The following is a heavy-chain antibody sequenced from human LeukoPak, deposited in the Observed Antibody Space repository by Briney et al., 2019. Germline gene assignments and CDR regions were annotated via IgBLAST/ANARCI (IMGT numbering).Heavy chain of an antibody. J-gene: IGHJ3*02. CDR2: IRYDGSNK. Sequence: GGSVSLSFAASGFSFISYGMHWVRQAPGKGLKGVAFIRYDGSNKYYADSVKGRFTISRDNSKNTLYLQMNSLRAEDTAVYYCAKPVEYSSSRGAFDIWGQGTMVTVSS. V-gene: IGHV3-30*02. CDR3: AKPVEYSSSRGAFDI. CDR1: GFSFISYG. D-gene: IGHD6-6*01.